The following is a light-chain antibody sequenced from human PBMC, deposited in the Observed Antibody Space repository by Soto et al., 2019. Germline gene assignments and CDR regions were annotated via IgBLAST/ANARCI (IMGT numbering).Light chain of an antibody. Sequence: ETVLTQSPGTLSLSPGERATVSCRASQSVGGSSLAWYQHRPGQAPRLLIYDTSKRATGIPDRFSGSGSGTDFTLTISRLEPEDFAVYYCQQYQNSPRTFGQGTKVEIK. CDR2: DTS. V-gene: IGKV3-20*01. J-gene: IGKJ1*01. CDR3: QQYQNSPRT. CDR1: QSVGGSS.